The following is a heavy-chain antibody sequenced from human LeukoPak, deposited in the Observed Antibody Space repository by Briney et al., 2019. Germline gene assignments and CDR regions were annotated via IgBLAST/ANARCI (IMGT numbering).Heavy chain of an antibody. CDR1: GLTFSRYS. Sequence: GGSLRLSCAASGLTFSRYSMSWVRQVPGKGLEWVGFIRSKANGGTIEYAASVKGRFTISRDDSKSTAYLQMNSLKTEDTAVYYCTRVRAGYSSSWYWYYFDYWGQGALVTVSS. J-gene: IGHJ4*02. V-gene: IGHV3-49*04. CDR2: IRSKANGGTI. CDR3: TRVRAGYSSSWYWYYFDY. D-gene: IGHD6-13*01.